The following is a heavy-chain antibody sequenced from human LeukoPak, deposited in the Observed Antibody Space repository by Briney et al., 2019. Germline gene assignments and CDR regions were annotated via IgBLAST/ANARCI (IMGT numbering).Heavy chain of an antibody. D-gene: IGHD6-13*01. CDR2: ISSSSSYI. Sequence: GGSLRLSCAASGFTFSSYGMNWVRQAPGKGLEWVSSISSSSSYIYYADSVKGRFTISRDNAKNSLYLQMNSLRAEDTAVYYCAKDNREQHMDVWGKGTTVTVSS. CDR1: GFTFSSYG. V-gene: IGHV3-21*04. J-gene: IGHJ6*03. CDR3: AKDNREQHMDV.